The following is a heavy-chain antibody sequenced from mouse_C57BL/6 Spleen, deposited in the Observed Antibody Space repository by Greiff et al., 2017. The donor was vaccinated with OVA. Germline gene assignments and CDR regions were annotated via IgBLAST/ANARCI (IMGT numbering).Heavy chain of an antibody. CDR3: ARRGWLLPDWYFDV. D-gene: IGHD2-3*01. CDR2: INPNNGGT. V-gene: IGHV1-18*01. J-gene: IGHJ1*03. Sequence: VQLKESGPELVKPGASVKIPCKASGYTFTDYNMDWVKQSHGKSLEWIGDINPNNGGTIYNQKFKGKATLTVDKSSSTAYMELRSLTSEDTAVYYCARRGWLLPDWYFDVWGTGTTVTVSS. CDR1: GYTFTDYN.